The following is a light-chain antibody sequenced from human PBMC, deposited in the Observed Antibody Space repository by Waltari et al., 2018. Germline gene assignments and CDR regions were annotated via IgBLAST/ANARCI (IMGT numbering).Light chain of an antibody. V-gene: IGKV1-5*03. CDR1: QSIGNS. Sequence: DIQMTQSPSTLSASVGDRVTITCRASQSIGNSLAWYQQKPGKAPKVVIYEASNLESGVPSRFNRSGSGTDFTLTINRLQPDGFATYYCQQYNRYLLTFGGGTKVEIK. CDR2: EAS. J-gene: IGKJ4*01. CDR3: QQYNRYLLT.